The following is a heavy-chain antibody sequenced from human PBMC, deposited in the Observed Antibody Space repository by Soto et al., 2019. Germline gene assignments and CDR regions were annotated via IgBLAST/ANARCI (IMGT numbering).Heavy chain of an antibody. V-gene: IGHV1-2*02. CDR2: INPNSGGT. D-gene: IGHD3-10*01. CDR1: GYTFTGYY. J-gene: IGHJ6*02. Sequence: GASVKVSCKASGYTFTGYYMHWVRQAPGQGLEWMGWINPNSGGTNYAQKFQGRVTVTRDTSISTAYMELSRLRSDDTAVYYCARDRRQSITMVRGVIMINAYGMDVWGQGTTVTVSS. CDR3: ARDRRQSITMVRGVIMINAYGMDV.